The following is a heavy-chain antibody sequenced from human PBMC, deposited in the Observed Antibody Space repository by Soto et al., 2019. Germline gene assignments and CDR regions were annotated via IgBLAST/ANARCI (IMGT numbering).Heavy chain of an antibody. CDR1: GFSFSTYA. CDR2: ISYDGDHK. CDR3: ARDAAPQDNANLTGYFHFDY. D-gene: IGHD3-9*01. V-gene: IGHV3-30-3*01. J-gene: IGHJ4*02. Sequence: QVQLVESGGGVVQPGRSLRLSCAASGFSFSTYAMHWVRQTPGKGLEWVAVISYDGDHKYYTDSVKGRFTISRDNSKNTXYXLMNSLRSEDTAIYYCARDAAPQDNANLTGYFHFDYWGQGTLVTVSS.